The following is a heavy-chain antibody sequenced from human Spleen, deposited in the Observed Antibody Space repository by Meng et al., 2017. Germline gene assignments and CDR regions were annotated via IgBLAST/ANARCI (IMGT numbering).Heavy chain of an antibody. D-gene: IGHD3-10*01. V-gene: IGHV2-5*01. Sequence: QIPLKESGPTLVKPTQTLPRTCTFSGFSLSSSGVGVGWIRQPPGKALEWLAVIYWNDDKHYSPSLRSRLTITKNTSKNQVVLTMTNMDPVDTATYYCAYFFSGVTSWGQGTLVTVSS. CDR3: AYFFSGVTS. CDR1: GFSLSSSGVG. CDR2: IYWNDDK. J-gene: IGHJ5*02.